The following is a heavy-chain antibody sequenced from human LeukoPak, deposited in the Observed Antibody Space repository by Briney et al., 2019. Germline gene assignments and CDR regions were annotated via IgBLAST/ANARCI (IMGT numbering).Heavy chain of an antibody. V-gene: IGHV4-34*01. D-gene: IGHD5-18*01. CDR3: AREKMRRYSYGYAH. Sequence: PSETLSLTCAVYGGSFSGYYWSWIRQPPGKGLDWIGEINHSGSTNYNSSLKSRVTISVDTSKNQFSLKVSSVTAADTAVYYCAREKMRRYSYGYAHWGQGTLVTVSS. CDR2: INHSGST. J-gene: IGHJ4*02. CDR1: GGSFSGYY.